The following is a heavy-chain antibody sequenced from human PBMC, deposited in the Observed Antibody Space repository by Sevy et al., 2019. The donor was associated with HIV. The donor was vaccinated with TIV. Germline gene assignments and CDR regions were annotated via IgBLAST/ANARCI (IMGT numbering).Heavy chain of an antibody. D-gene: IGHD6-19*01. J-gene: IGHJ6*02. CDR1: GFIYRSYW. CDR2: IKEDGSEK. CDR3: ARDWGIAVAGNTHGLDL. V-gene: IGHV3-7*01. Sequence: GGSLRLSCTASGFIYRSYWMSWVRQAPGKGLEWVANIKEDGSEKYYVDSVKGRFTISRDNAKNLVYLQMNSLRADDTASYYCARDWGIAVAGNTHGLDLWGQGTTVTVSS.